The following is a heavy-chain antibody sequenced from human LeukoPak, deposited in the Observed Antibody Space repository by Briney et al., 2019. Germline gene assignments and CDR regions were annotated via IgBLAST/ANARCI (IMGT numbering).Heavy chain of an antibody. CDR3: ARAEAGRVGDPGHAFDI. CDR1: GGSISSGGYY. V-gene: IGHV4-31*03. CDR2: IYYSGST. J-gene: IGHJ3*02. D-gene: IGHD2-21*02. Sequence: PSQTLSLTCTVSGGSISSGGYYWSWIRQHPGKGLEWIGYIYYSGSTYYNPSLKSRVTISVDTSKNQFSLKLSSVTAADTAVYYCARAEAGRVGDPGHAFDIWGQGTMVTVSS.